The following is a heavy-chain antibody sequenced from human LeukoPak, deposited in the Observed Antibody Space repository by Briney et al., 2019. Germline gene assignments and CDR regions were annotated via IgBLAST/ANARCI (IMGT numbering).Heavy chain of an antibody. V-gene: IGHV3-23*01. Sequence: GGSLRLSCAASGFTFSSYAMSWVRQAPGKGLEWVSAISGSGGSTYYADSVQGRFTISRDNSKNTLYLEMNSLSPDDTAVYHCARGVEPLAANTLAYWGQGTLVTVSS. CDR1: GFTFSSYA. D-gene: IGHD1-14*01. CDR3: ARGVEPLAANTLAY. CDR2: ISGSGGST. J-gene: IGHJ4*02.